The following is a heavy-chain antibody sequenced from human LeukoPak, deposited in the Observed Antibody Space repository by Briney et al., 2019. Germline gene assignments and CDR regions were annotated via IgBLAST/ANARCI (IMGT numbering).Heavy chain of an antibody. Sequence: GGSLRLSCAASGFTFSSYAMSWVRQAPGKGLEWVSAISGSGGSTYYADSGKGRFTISRDNSNNTLYLQMNSLRAEHTTVYYCAKGPDIWCSSTSCNHPCYFDLWGRGTLVTVSS. D-gene: IGHD2-2*01. CDR3: AKGPDIWCSSTSCNHPCYFDL. J-gene: IGHJ2*01. CDR2: ISGSGGST. CDR1: GFTFSSYA. V-gene: IGHV3-23*01.